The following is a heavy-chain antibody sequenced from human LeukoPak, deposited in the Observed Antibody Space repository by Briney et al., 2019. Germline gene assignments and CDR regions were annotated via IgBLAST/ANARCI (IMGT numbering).Heavy chain of an antibody. V-gene: IGHV3-23*01. CDR2: ISGSGGST. J-gene: IGHJ4*02. D-gene: IGHD6-19*01. Sequence: GGSLRLSCAASGFTFSSYAMSWVRQAPGKGLEWVSAISGSGGSTYYADSVKGRFTNSRDNSKNTLYLQMNSLRAEDTAVYYCAKDRVIAVAGIGDYWGQGTLVTVSS. CDR3: AKDRVIAVAGIGDY. CDR1: GFTFSSYA.